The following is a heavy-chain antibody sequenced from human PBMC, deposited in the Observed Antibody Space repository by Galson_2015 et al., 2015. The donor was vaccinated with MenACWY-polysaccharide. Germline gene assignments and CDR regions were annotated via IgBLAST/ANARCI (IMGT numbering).Heavy chain of an antibody. CDR2: ISYDGSNK. CDR1: GFTFSTYA. CDR3: ARTYCDRTNCYGMDV. Sequence: SLRLSCAASGFTFSTYAMHWVRQAPGKGLEWVAVISYDGSNKYYADSVKGRFTVSRDNSKNTPYLQMNSLRAEDTAVYYCARTYCDRTNCYGMDVWGQGTTVTVS. J-gene: IGHJ6*02. V-gene: IGHV3-30-3*01. D-gene: IGHD2/OR15-2a*01.